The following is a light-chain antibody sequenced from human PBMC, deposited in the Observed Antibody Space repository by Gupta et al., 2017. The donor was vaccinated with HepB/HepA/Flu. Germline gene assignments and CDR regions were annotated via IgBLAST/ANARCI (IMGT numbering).Light chain of an antibody. CDR3: RQTLQTPWT. CDR1: QSLLHYNGHNY. J-gene: IGKJ1*01. CDR2: LSS. V-gene: IGKV2-28*01. Sequence: DIVMSQSPLSLSVTPGEPASISCRSSQSLLHYNGHNYFNWYLQKPGQSPQLLIYLSSNRTSGVPDRLSGSGSGTDFTLTISSVVTEDVGVYYRRQTLQTPWTLAKGPRWKSN.